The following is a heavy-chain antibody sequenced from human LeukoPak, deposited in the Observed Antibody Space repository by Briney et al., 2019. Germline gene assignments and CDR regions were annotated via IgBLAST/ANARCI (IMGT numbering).Heavy chain of an antibody. J-gene: IGHJ5*02. CDR1: GYSFTSYW. V-gene: IGHV5-10-1*01. D-gene: IGHD6-13*01. CDR2: IDPSDSYT. Sequence: GESLRISCKGSGYSFTSYWISWVRQMPGKGLEWMGRIDPSDSYTNYSPSFQGHVTISADKSISTAYLQWSSLKASDTAMYYCARLGYSSSWYGGWFDPWGQGTLVTVSS. CDR3: ARLGYSSSWYGGWFDP.